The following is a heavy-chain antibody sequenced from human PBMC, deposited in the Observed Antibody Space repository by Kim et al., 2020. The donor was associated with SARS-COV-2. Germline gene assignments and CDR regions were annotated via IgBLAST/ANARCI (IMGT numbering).Heavy chain of an antibody. Sequence: SETLSLTCSVSGGHINTSHYYWAWIRQPPGKGLEWIGTIYHRGSTYYNPSLKSRVTISVETSRNQFSLNLASVTAADAAVYYCARRTEAGGYFDFWGQG. J-gene: IGHJ4*02. CDR1: GGHINTSHYY. CDR3: ARRTEAGGYFDF. D-gene: IGHD2-15*01. CDR2: IYHRGST. V-gene: IGHV4-39*01.